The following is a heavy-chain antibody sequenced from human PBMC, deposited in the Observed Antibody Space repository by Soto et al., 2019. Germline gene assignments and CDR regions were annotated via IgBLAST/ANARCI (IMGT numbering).Heavy chain of an antibody. CDR1: GFTFSSYA. V-gene: IGHV3-23*01. D-gene: IGHD6-19*01. Sequence: GGSLRLSCAASGFTFSSYAMRWIRQAPGKGLEWVSAISGSGGSTYYADSVKGRFTISRDNSKNTLYLQMNSLRAEDTAVYYCAKDHSSGWSIPQFDYYYGMDVWGQGTTVTVPS. CDR3: AKDHSSGWSIPQFDYYYGMDV. CDR2: ISGSGGST. J-gene: IGHJ6*02.